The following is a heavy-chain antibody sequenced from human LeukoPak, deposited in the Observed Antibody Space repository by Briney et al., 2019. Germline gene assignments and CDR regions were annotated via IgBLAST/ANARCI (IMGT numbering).Heavy chain of an antibody. D-gene: IGHD1-26*01. CDR3: TRTVGARTFYFDL. J-gene: IGHJ4*01. CDR2: IFYRGNS. CDR1: GDSLNTGVYY. V-gene: IGHV4-31*03. Sequence: SETLSLTCTVSGDSLNTGVYYWGWIRQYPGKGLEWIGYIFYRGNSKYNPSLRSRVSISVDTSKNQFSLKVTSVSAADTAMYYCTRTVGARTFYFDLWGHGTLVTVSS.